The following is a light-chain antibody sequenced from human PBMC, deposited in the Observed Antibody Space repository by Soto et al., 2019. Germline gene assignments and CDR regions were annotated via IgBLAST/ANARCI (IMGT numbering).Light chain of an antibody. J-gene: IGKJ4*02. CDR2: SAS. Sequence: IVLTQSPGTLSLSPGERATLSCRASQTIXKNYSAWYQQKPGQAPSPRXDSASSRATGSPDRLSGSGSGTDFTLTISRLEPEDFAVYYCQYYGRAPRTFGGGTKVDIK. CDR3: QYYGRAPRT. CDR1: QTIXKNY. V-gene: IGKV3-20*01.